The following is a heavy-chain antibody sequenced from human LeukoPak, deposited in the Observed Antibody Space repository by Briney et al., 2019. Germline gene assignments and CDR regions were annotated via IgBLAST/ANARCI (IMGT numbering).Heavy chain of an antibody. Sequence: ESSETLSLTCTVSGDSISSGDYYWSWIRQPAGKGLEWIGRISSSGSTNYNPSLKSRVTISVDTSKNQFSLKLSSVTAADTAVYFCAIVSYSYESSGAFDIWGQGTMVTVSS. J-gene: IGHJ3*02. CDR1: GDSISSGDYY. D-gene: IGHD3-22*01. CDR3: AIVSYSYESSGAFDI. CDR2: ISSSGST. V-gene: IGHV4-61*02.